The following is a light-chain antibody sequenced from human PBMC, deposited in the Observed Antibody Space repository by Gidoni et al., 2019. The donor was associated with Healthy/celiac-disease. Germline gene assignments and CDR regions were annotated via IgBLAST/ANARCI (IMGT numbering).Light chain of an antibody. CDR1: RSVLYSSNNKHY. CDR3: QQYYSTPLT. Sequence: DIVMTQSPDSLAVSLGERPTINCKSRRSVLYSSNNKHYLAWYQQKPGQPPKLLIYWASTRESGVPDRFSGSGSGTDFTLTISSLQAEDVAVYYCQQYYSTPLTFGQGTRLEIK. CDR2: WAS. J-gene: IGKJ5*01. V-gene: IGKV4-1*01.